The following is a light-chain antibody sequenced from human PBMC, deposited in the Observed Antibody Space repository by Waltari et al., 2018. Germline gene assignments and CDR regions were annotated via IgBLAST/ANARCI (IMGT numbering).Light chain of an antibody. V-gene: IGKV1-27*01. CDR1: QGIDNF. CDR3: QRYDSVPRT. J-gene: IGKJ1*01. CDR2: GAF. Sequence: QMPQSPSALSASVGDRVTNTCRASQGIDNFLAWYQQKPAKDTRLLIYGAFTLQSVAPSRFSGSMSGTDFTLTISDLQPDDVATYYCQRYDSVPRTFGQGTKVEI.